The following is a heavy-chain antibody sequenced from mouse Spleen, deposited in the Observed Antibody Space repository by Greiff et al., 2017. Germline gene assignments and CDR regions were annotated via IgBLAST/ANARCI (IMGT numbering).Heavy chain of an antibody. Sequence: EVKLMESGPGLVKPSQSLSLTCSVTGYSITSGYYWNWIRQFPGNKLEWMGYISYDGSNNYNPSLKNRISITRDTSKNQFFLKLNSVTTEDTATYYCARGYDYGYAMDYWGQGTSVTVSS. J-gene: IGHJ4*01. D-gene: IGHD2-4*01. CDR3: ARGYDYGYAMDY. V-gene: IGHV3-6*01. CDR2: ISYDGSN. CDR1: GYSITSGYY.